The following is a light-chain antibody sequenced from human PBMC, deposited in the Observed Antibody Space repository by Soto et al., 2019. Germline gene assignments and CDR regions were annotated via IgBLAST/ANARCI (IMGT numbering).Light chain of an antibody. V-gene: IGKV3-20*01. CDR1: QSVSTY. J-gene: IGKJ4*01. CDR3: QQYGRT. CDR2: GAS. Sequence: EIMLKQSPGTLSLSPGERATLSCRASQSVSTYLAWYQQQPGQAXRLLIYGASSRATGIPDRFSGSGSGTDFTLTISRLEPEDSAVYYCQQYGRTFGGGTKVDIK.